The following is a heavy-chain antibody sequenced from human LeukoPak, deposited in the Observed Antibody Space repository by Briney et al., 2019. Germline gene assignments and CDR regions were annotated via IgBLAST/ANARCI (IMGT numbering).Heavy chain of an antibody. D-gene: IGHD4-11*01. CDR1: GGSVSSGSYY. CDR3: ARDLVTTGALYYYYYGMDV. Sequence: PSETLSLTCTVSGGSVSSGSYYWSWIRQPPGKGLEWIGYIYYSGSTNYNPSLRSRVTISVDTSKNQFSLKLSSVTAADTAVYYCARDLVTTGALYYYYYGMDVWGQGTTVTVSS. CDR2: IYYSGST. J-gene: IGHJ6*02. V-gene: IGHV4-61*01.